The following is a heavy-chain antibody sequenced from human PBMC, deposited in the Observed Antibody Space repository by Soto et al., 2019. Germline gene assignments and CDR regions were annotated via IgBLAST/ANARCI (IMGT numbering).Heavy chain of an antibody. D-gene: IGHD2-8*01. CDR2: ISSSSSYI. V-gene: IGHV3-21*01. J-gene: IGHJ4*02. Sequence: GGSLRLSCAASGFTFSSYSMNWVRQAPGKGLEWVSSISSSSSYIYYADSVKGRFTISRDNAKNSLYLQMNSLRAEDTAVYYCARDMLRENHRFDYWGQGTLVNVSS. CDR1: GFTFSSYS. CDR3: ARDMLRENHRFDY.